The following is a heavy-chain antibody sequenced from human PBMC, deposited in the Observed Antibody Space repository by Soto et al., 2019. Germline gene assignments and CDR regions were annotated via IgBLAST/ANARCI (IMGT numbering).Heavy chain of an antibody. Sequence: GGSLRLSCAASGFTFSTYAMSWVRQGPGKGLEWVSSISVSGSPYYADPVKGRFTVSRDNSKDTLYLQMNSLTAEDTAVYFCAKHYFFDSWGPGTLVTVSS. J-gene: IGHJ4*02. CDR2: ISVSGSP. V-gene: IGHV3-23*01. CDR3: AKHYFFDS. CDR1: GFTFSTYA.